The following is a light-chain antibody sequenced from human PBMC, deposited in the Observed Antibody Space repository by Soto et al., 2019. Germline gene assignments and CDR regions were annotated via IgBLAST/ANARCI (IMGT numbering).Light chain of an antibody. J-gene: IGKJ1*01. V-gene: IGKV1-5*02. CDR2: HAS. CDR1: QSISNW. CDR3: QQYNSYS. Sequence: EIESGQGPWSLPSSXVXVXXSICRASQSISNWLAWYQQKPGTAPKLLIYHASTLESGVPSRFSGSGSGTEFTLTISSLQPDDFATYYCQQYNSYSFGQGTKVDI.